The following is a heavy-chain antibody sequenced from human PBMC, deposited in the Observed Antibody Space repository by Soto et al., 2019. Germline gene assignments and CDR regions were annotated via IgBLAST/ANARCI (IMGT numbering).Heavy chain of an antibody. CDR2: ISGSGGST. V-gene: IGHV3-23*01. D-gene: IGHD3-9*01. CDR1: GFTFSSYA. CDR3: AKGQTLLTGYYNVLYYGMDV. J-gene: IGHJ6*02. Sequence: GGSLRLSCAASGFTFSSYAMSWVRQAPGKGLEWVSAISGSGGSTYYADSVKGRFTISRDNSKNTLYLQMNSLRAEDTAVYYCAKGQTLLTGYYNVLYYGMDVWGQGTTVTVSS.